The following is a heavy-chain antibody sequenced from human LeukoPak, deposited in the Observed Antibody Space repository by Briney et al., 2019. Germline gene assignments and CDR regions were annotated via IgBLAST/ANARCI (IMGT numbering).Heavy chain of an antibody. V-gene: IGHV3-30*04. J-gene: IGHJ5*02. CDR2: ISYDGSNK. D-gene: IGHD3-10*01. Sequence: GRSLRLSCAASEFTFSNYAMYWDRQTPGKGLEWVAVISYDGSNKYYADSVKGRFIISRDNSKNTLYLQMNSLRGEDTAVYYCARDRDYYGSGSTNNWFDPWGQGTLVTVSS. CDR3: ARDRDYYGSGSTNNWFDP. CDR1: EFTFSNYA.